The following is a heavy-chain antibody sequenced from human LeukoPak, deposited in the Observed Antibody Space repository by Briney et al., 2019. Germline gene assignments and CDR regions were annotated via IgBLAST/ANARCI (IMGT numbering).Heavy chain of an antibody. CDR1: GGSFSGYY. Sequence: SETLSLTCAVYGGSFSGYYWSWIRQPPGKGLEWIGEINHSGSTNYNPSLKSRVTISVDTSKNQFSLKLSSVTAADTAVYYCARGKSCSGGSCYLSSGAFDIWGQGTMVTVSS. J-gene: IGHJ3*02. CDR2: INHSGST. CDR3: ARGKSCSGGSCYLSSGAFDI. V-gene: IGHV4-34*01. D-gene: IGHD2-15*01.